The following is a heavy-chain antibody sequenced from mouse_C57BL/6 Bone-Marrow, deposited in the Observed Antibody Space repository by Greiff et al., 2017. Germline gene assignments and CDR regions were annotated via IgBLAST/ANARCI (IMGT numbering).Heavy chain of an antibody. J-gene: IGHJ1*03. Sequence: QVQLKQPGAELVMPGASVKLSCKASGYTFTSYWMHWVKQRPGQGLEWIGEIDPSDSYTNYNQKFKGKSTLTVDKSSSTAYMQLSSLTSEDSAVYYCAREWPPFDYPYWYFGVWGTGTTVTVSS. D-gene: IGHD2-4*01. CDR3: AREWPPFDYPYWYFGV. CDR1: GYTFTSYW. V-gene: IGHV1-69*01. CDR2: IDPSDSYT.